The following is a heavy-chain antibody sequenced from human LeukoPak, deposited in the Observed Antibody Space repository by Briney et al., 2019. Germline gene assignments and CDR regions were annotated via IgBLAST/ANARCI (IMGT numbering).Heavy chain of an antibody. CDR3: ARDYNYYDSSGYSSAIGY. V-gene: IGHV4-30-4*01. Sequence: PSETLSLTCTVSGGSISSGDYYWRWIRQPPGKGLEWIGYIYYSGSTYYNPSLKGRVTISVDTSKNQFSLKLSSVTAADTAVYYCARDYNYYDSSGYSSAIGYWGQGTLVTVSS. CDR2: IYYSGST. D-gene: IGHD3-22*01. J-gene: IGHJ4*02. CDR1: GGSISSGDYY.